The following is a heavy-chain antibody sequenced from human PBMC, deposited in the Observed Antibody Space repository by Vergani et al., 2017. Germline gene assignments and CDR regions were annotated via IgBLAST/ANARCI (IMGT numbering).Heavy chain of an antibody. D-gene: IGHD4-17*01. CDR1: GFTFGDYA. V-gene: IGHV3-49*03. Sequence: EVQLVESGGGLVQPGRSLRLSCTTSGFTFGDYAMSWFRQAPGKGLEWVGFIRSKAYGGTTEYAASVKGRFTISRDDSKSIAYLQMNSLKTEDTAVYYCTRDIRSGATVTTPDHFDYGGQGTLVTVSS. CDR3: TRDIRSGATVTTPDHFDY. J-gene: IGHJ4*02. CDR2: IRSKAYGGTT.